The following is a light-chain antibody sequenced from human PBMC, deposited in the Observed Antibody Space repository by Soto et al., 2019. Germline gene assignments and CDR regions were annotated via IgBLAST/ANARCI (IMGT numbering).Light chain of an antibody. V-gene: IGLV2-14*01. Sequence: QSVLTQPASVSGSPGQSIAISCTGTSSDVGAYNYVSWYQQHPGNAPKLIIHEVSNRPSGASDRFSGSKSGNTASLTISGLQADDEADYYCGSHTTYNTRVFGTGTKVTVL. CDR1: SSDVGAYNY. CDR2: EVS. J-gene: IGLJ1*01. CDR3: GSHTTYNTRV.